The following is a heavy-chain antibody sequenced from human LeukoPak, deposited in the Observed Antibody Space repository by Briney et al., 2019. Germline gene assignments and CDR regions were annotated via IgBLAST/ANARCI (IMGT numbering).Heavy chain of an antibody. D-gene: IGHD2-2*02. CDR1: GLTFSSHW. Sequence: PGGSLRLSCAASGLTFSSHWMHWVRQAPGKGLVWVSRITNDGSSTTYADSVKGRFTISRDNAKNMLYLQVNSLGAEDTAVYYCAKDGYCSSTSCYIRRPFDYWGQGTLVTVSS. V-gene: IGHV3-74*01. J-gene: IGHJ4*02. CDR2: ITNDGSST. CDR3: AKDGYCSSTSCYIRRPFDY.